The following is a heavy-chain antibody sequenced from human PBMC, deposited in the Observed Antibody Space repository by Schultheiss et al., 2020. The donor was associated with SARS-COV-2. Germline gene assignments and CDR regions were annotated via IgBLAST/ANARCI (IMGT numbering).Heavy chain of an antibody. V-gene: IGHV4-61*08. CDR2: INHSGST. J-gene: IGHJ5*02. CDR3: ARASEQNYYVRWGWFDP. D-gene: IGHD3-10*02. Sequence: SETLSLTCTVSGGSISSGDYYWSWIRQPPGKGLEWIGEINHSGSTNYNPSLKSRVTISVDTSKNQFSLKLSSVTAADTAVYYCARASEQNYYVRWGWFDPWGQGTLVTVSS. CDR1: GGSISSGDYY.